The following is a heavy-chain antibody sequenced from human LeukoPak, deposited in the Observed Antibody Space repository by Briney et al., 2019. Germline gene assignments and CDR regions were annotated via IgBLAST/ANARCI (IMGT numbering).Heavy chain of an antibody. J-gene: IGHJ4*02. CDR2: MNPNSGAT. D-gene: IGHD2-2*01. Sequence: ALVKVSYKASGYTYTGYYILWVRQAPGQGLEWMGWMNPNSGATNYAQKFQGRVTMTSDTSISTAYMELSELRSDDTAVYYCARDYCSSTTCFDYWGQGTPVTVSS. CDR1: GYTYTGYY. CDR3: ARDYCSSTTCFDY. V-gene: IGHV1-2*02.